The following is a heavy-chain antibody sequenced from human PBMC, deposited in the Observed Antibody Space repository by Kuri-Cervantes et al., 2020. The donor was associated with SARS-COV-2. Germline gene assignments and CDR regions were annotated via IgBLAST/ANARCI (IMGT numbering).Heavy chain of an antibody. Sequence: GGSLRLSCAASGFTFADYAMSWVRQAPGKGLEWVSSISASGGSANYADSVRGRLTVSRDNSKNTLYLQINSLRAEDTAVYYCANGHRFGYPPYDYWGQGTLVTVSS. CDR2: ISASGGSA. V-gene: IGHV3-23*01. J-gene: IGHJ4*02. D-gene: IGHD5-18*01. CDR3: ANGHRFGYPPYDY. CDR1: GFTFADYA.